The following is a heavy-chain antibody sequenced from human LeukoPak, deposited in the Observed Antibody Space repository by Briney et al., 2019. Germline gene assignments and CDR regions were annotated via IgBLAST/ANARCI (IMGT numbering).Heavy chain of an antibody. CDR1: GGSISSSSYY. D-gene: IGHD1-14*01. J-gene: IGHJ4*02. CDR3: ARTWKPVPFDY. CDR2: IYYSGST. V-gene: IGHV4-39*01. Sequence: SETLSLTCTASGGSISSSSYYWGWIRQPPGKGLEWIGSIYYSGSTYYNPSLKSRVTISVDTSKPQFSLKLSSVTAADTAVYYCARTWKPVPFDYWGEGTLVTVSS.